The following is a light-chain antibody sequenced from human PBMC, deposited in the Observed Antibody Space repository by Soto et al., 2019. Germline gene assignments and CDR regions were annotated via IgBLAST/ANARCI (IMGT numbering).Light chain of an antibody. Sequence: DIPMTQSPSSLSASLGDRVTIPCRASQNITTYLNWYQQNPGKGPKLLIYATYSLQSGVPSRFSGSGSGTDFTLTINSLQPEDFATYYCQQSFSVPFAFGPGTKVDI. V-gene: IGKV1-39*01. CDR3: QQSFSVPFA. J-gene: IGKJ3*01. CDR1: QNITTY. CDR2: ATY.